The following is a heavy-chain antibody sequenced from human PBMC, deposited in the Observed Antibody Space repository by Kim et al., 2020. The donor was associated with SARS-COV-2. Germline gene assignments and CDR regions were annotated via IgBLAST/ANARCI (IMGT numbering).Heavy chain of an antibody. D-gene: IGHD6-13*01. Sequence: GGSLRLSCAASGFTFSTYAMSWVRQAPGRGLEWVSAISASGGSTYYADSVKGRFTISRDNSKSTLYLQMNSLRAEDAAIYHCTKITSSWFFFEYWAQGTL. CDR3: TKITSSWFFFEY. J-gene: IGHJ4*02. V-gene: IGHV3-23*01. CDR2: ISASGGST. CDR1: GFTFSTYA.